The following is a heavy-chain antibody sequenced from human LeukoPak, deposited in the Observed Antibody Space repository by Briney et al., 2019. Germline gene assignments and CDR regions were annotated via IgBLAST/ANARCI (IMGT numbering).Heavy chain of an antibody. CDR1: GGSFSGYY. CDR3: ARGEVVVVPAANYYYYYMDV. D-gene: IGHD2-2*01. CDR2: INHSGST. J-gene: IGHJ6*03. V-gene: IGHV4-34*01. Sequence: SSETLSLTCAVYGGSFSGYYWSWIRQPPGKGLEWIGEINHSGSTNYNPSLKSRVTISVDTSKNQFSLKLSSVPAGDTAVYYCARGEVVVVPAANYYYYYMDVWGKGTTVTVSS.